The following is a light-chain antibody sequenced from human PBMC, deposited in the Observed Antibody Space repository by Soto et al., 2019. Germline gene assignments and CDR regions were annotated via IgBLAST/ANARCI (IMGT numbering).Light chain of an antibody. Sequence: EIVLTQSPATLSLSPGERATLSCRASQSVSSYLAWYQQKPGQAPRLLIYDASNRATGIPARFSGSGSGTDFPLTISSLEPEDFEIYYCQQYYKWPITFGGGTKVDIK. CDR2: DAS. CDR1: QSVSSY. CDR3: QQYYKWPIT. V-gene: IGKV3-11*01. J-gene: IGKJ4*01.